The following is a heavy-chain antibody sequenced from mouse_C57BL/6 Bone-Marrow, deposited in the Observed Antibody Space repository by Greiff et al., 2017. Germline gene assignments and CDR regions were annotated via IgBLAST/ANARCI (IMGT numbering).Heavy chain of an antibody. CDR1: GYTFTEYT. CDR2: FYPGSGSI. Sequence: QVQLQQSGAELVKPGASVKLSCKASGYTFTEYTIHWVKQRSGQGLEWIGWFYPGSGSIKYNEKFKDKATLTADKSSSTVYMELSRLTSEDSAVYFCARHEDPSYYGSSGGFAYWGQGTLVTVSA. D-gene: IGHD1-1*01. CDR3: ARHEDPSYYGSSGGFAY. J-gene: IGHJ3*01. V-gene: IGHV1-62-2*01.